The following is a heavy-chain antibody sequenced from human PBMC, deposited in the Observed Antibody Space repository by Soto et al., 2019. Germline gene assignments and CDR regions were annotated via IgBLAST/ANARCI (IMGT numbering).Heavy chain of an antibody. Sequence: GASVKVSCKASGYTFTSYGISWVRQAPGQGLEWMGWISAYNGNTNYAQKLQGRVTMTTDTSTSTAYMELRSLRSVDTAVYYCARDMGDGYNYGFDYWGQGTLVTVSS. CDR2: ISAYNGNT. J-gene: IGHJ4*02. CDR1: GYTFTSYG. CDR3: ARDMGDGYNYGFDY. V-gene: IGHV1-18*01. D-gene: IGHD5-12*01.